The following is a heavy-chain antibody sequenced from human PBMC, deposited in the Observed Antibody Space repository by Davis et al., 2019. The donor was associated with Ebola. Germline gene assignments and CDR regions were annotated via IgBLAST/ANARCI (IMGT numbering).Heavy chain of an antibody. Sequence: SETLSLTCAVYGGSFSGYYWSWIRQSPGKGLEWIGYIHHSGGTYYNPSLKSRLTISVDTSKNQFSLRLSSVTAADTAVYYCARDDLPGLIDSWGQGILATVSS. D-gene: IGHD3-16*01. CDR3: ARDDLPGLIDS. J-gene: IGHJ4*02. CDR1: GGSFSGYY. CDR2: IHHSGGT. V-gene: IGHV4-34*01.